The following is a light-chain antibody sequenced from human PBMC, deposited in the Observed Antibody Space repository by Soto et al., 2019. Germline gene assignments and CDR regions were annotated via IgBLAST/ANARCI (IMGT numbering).Light chain of an antibody. CDR2: GAF. CDR3: QQYNDWPLT. V-gene: IGKV3-15*01. CDR1: QSVSTSK. J-gene: IGKJ1*01. Sequence: IVLTQSPGTLSLSPGERATLSCRASQSVSTSKLAWYQQKPGQAPSLLIYGAFTRATGIPARFSGTGSGTEFTLTISSLQSEDFALYYCQQYNDWPLTFGQGTKVDIK.